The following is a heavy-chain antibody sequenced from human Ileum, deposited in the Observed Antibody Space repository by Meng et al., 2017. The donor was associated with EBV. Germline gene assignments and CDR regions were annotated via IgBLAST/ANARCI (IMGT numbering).Heavy chain of an antibody. CDR1: GVSISGNY. V-gene: IGHV4-59*01. CDR2: FYEGTT. D-gene: IGHD1-26*01. Sequence: VQRQESGRGLVKPSGPLSLTCDVSGVSISGNYWSWIRQSRVKGLEWTGFFYEGTTNYNPSLKSRVTIAAGPANNQISLRLSSVTSADTAVYYCAKGGQWDPLDSWGRGILVTVSS. J-gene: IGHJ4*02. CDR3: AKGGQWDPLDS.